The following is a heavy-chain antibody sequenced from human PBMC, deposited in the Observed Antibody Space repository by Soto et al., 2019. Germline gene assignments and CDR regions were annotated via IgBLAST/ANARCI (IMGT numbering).Heavy chain of an antibody. CDR3: ARVSPSIVVAPASGMDV. CDR1: GYTFISHG. D-gene: IGHD2-15*01. V-gene: IGHV1-18*04. CDR2: ISGKNGNT. J-gene: IGHJ6*04. Sequence: QVQLVQSGVEVKKPGASVKVSCKASGYTFISHGISWVRQAPGQGLEWMGWISGKNGNTNYAQKLQGRVTLTTDTPTTTAYRKLRSLRSDDTAVNSWARVSPSIVVAPASGMDVGGKGPTVPVPS.